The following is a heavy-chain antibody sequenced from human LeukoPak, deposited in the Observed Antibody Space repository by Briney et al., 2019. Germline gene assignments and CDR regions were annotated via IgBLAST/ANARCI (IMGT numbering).Heavy chain of an antibody. J-gene: IGHJ4*02. D-gene: IGHD3-10*01. V-gene: IGHV3-23*01. CDR1: GLSFRSYE. CDR2: ITASSSST. Sequence: PGGSLRLSCAASGLSFRSYEINWVRQAPGKGLEWVSAITASSSSTHDADSVQGRFTISRDNFKNTLYLQMNSLRPEDTAIYYCAKLFESGTYNNFFHYWGQGTLVTVSS. CDR3: AKLFESGTYNNFFHY.